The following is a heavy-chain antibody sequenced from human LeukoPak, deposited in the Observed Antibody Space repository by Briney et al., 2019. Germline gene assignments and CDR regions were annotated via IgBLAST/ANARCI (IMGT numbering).Heavy chain of an antibody. CDR2: ISGSGGST. D-gene: IGHD3-10*01. V-gene: IGHV3-23*01. CDR3: AKDSWFGELTNSIDY. CDR1: GFTFSSYT. J-gene: IGHJ4*02. Sequence: GGSLRLSCAASGFTFSSYTMSWVRQAPGKGLEWVSAISGSGGSTYYADSVKGRFTISRDNSKNTLYLQMNSLRAEDTAVYYCAKDSWFGELTNSIDYWGQGTLVTVSS.